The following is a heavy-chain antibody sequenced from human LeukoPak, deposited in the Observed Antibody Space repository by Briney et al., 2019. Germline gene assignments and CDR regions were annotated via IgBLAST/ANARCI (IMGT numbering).Heavy chain of an antibody. CDR3: AIGLGIAAAGTLSYAFDI. CDR2: IYHSGST. J-gene: IGHJ3*02. Sequence: SETLSLTCTVSGYSISSGYYWGWIRQPPGKGLEWIGSIYHSGSTYYNPSLKSRVTISVDTSKNQFSLKLSSVTAADTAVYYCAIGLGIAAAGTLSYAFDIWGQGTMVTVSS. V-gene: IGHV4-38-2*02. D-gene: IGHD6-13*01. CDR1: GYSISSGYY.